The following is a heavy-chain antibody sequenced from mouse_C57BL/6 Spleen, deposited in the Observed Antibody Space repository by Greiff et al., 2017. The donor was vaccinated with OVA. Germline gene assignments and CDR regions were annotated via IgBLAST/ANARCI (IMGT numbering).Heavy chain of an antibody. CDR3: AREGGLRRDAWFAY. CDR1: GYTFTDYY. Sequence: EVQLQQSGPELVKPGASVKISCKASGYTFTDYYMNWVKQSPGKSLEWIGDINPNNGGTSYNQKFKGKATLTVDKSSSTAYMELRSLTSEDSAVYYCAREGGLRRDAWFAYWGQGTLVTVSA. CDR2: INPNNGGT. D-gene: IGHD2-4*01. V-gene: IGHV1-26*01. J-gene: IGHJ3*01.